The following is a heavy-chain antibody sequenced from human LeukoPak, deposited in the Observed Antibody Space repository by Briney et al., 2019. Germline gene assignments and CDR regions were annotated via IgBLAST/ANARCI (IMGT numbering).Heavy chain of an antibody. V-gene: IGHV4-39*01. Sequence: PSETLSLTCAVYGGSFSSYYWGWIRQPPGKGLEWIGSIYYSGSTYYNPSLKSRVTISVDTSKNQFSLKLSSVTAADTAVYYCASTTPLGYCSGDSCYSYFQHWGQGTLVTVSS. D-gene: IGHD2-15*01. J-gene: IGHJ1*01. CDR3: ASTTPLGYCSGDSCYSYFQH. CDR2: IYYSGST. CDR1: GGSFSSYY.